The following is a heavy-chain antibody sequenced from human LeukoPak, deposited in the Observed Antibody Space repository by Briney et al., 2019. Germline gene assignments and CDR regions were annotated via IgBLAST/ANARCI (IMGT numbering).Heavy chain of an antibody. D-gene: IGHD3-22*01. CDR3: ARDGYYYDSSGYYYYYYGMDV. Sequence: PSETLSLTCTVSGCSISSYYWSWIRQPPGKGLEWIGYIYYSGSTNYNPSLKSRVTISVDTSKNQFSLKLSYVTAADTAVYYCARDGYYYDSSGYYYYYYGMDVWGQGTTVTVSS. CDR2: IYYSGST. CDR1: GCSISSYY. J-gene: IGHJ6*02. V-gene: IGHV4-59*01.